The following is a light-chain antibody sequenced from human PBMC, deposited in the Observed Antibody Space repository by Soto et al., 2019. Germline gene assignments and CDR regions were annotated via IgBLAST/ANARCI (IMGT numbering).Light chain of an antibody. V-gene: IGKV1-17*03. CDR3: LQHKSYPST. CDR1: QGISDY. CDR2: DAS. J-gene: IGKJ5*01. Sequence: DIQMTQSPSAMSAFVGDRVTITCRASQGISDYLAWFQQKPGKVPKRLIYDASSLQTGVPSRFSGSGSGTEFTLTISSLQPEDFATYCCLQHKSYPSTFGQGTRLEIK.